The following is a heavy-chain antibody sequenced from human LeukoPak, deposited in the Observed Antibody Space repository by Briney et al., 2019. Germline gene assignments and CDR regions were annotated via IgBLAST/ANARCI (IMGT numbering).Heavy chain of an antibody. D-gene: IGHD5-18*01. CDR2: IYYSGST. Sequence: SETLSLTCTVSGGSISSDYWSWIRQPPGKGLEWIGHIYYSGSTNYNPSLKSRVTIPVDTSKNQFSLKLSSVTAADTAVYYCAREAGYSYGFQGWFDPWGQGTLVTVSS. V-gene: IGHV4-59*01. CDR3: AREAGYSYGFQGWFDP. J-gene: IGHJ5*02. CDR1: GGSISSDY.